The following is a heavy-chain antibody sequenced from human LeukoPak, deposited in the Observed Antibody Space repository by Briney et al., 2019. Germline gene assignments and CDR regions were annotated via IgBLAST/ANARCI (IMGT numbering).Heavy chain of an antibody. CDR1: GGSISSYY. J-gene: IGHJ4*02. CDR2: IYYSGST. Sequence: KPSETLSLTCTVSGGSISSYYCNWIRQPPGKGLEWIGYIYYSGSTNYNPSLKSRVTISVDTSKNQCSLKLTSVTAADTAVYYCAREHGYYDTLTGYSEYFFDYWGQGTLVTVSS. V-gene: IGHV4-59*01. D-gene: IGHD3-9*01. CDR3: AREHGYYDTLTGYSEYFFDY.